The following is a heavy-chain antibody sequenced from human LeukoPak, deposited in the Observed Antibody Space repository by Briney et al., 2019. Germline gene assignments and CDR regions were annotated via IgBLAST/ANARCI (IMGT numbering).Heavy chain of an antibody. CDR1: GGTFSSYA. Sequence: SSVRVSCKASGGTFSSYAISWVRQAPGQGLEWMGRIIPILGIANYAQKFQARVTITADKSTSTAYMELSSLRSEDTAVYYCARDFGYGDYVGWFDPWGQGTLVTVSS. V-gene: IGHV1-69*04. CDR2: IIPILGIA. D-gene: IGHD4-17*01. CDR3: ARDFGYGDYVGWFDP. J-gene: IGHJ5*02.